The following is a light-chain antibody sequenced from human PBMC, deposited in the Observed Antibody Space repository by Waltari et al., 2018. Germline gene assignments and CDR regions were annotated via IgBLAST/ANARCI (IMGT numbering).Light chain of an antibody. J-gene: IGKJ1*01. CDR3: QQRRNWPWT. CDR1: PNIDSY. Sequence: ETVLTQSPATLSLSPGDRAPFPCRASPNIDSYLAWYQQKPGQALRFLIFDAFNRPTGIPARFSGSRSGTDFNLTISSLESEDFAIYYCQQRRNWPWTFGQGTRVEIK. V-gene: IGKV3-11*01. CDR2: DAF.